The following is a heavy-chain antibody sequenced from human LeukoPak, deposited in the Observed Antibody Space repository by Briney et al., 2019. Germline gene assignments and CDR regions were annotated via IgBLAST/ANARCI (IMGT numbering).Heavy chain of an antibody. D-gene: IGHD5-18*01. CDR2: INPDGNKK. V-gene: IGHV3-7*03. CDR3: AKDPGYSYGANSDY. J-gene: IGHJ4*02. Sequence: GGSLRLSCAVSGLTFSSSWMDWVRQAPGKGLEWVARINPDGNKKYSADSVKDRFTIYRDNSKTTLYLQMNSLRAEDTAVYYCAKDPGYSYGANSDYWGQGTLVTVSS. CDR1: GLTFSSSW.